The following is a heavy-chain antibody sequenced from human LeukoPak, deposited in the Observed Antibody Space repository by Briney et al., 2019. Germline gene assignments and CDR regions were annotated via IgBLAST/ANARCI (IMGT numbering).Heavy chain of an antibody. V-gene: IGHV3-23*01. D-gene: IGHD1-7*01. Sequence: GGSLRLSCAGSGFIFSNYVLSWVRQAPGKGLEWVSSVVYGETTTYYTSSVKGRFTISRDNSKNTLSLQMNSLRVEDTAVYYCAKGSSAGTWGDWFDPWGQGTLVTVSS. CDR3: AKGSSAGTWGDWFDP. CDR2: VVYGETTT. CDR1: GFIFSNYV. J-gene: IGHJ5*02.